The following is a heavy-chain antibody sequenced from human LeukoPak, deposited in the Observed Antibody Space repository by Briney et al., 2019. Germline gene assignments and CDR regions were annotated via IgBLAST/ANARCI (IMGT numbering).Heavy chain of an antibody. CDR1: GGSISSSSYS. CDR3: ANHYGSGSSYDY. V-gene: IGHV4-39*01. D-gene: IGHD3-10*01. CDR2: IYYSGSS. J-gene: IGHJ4*02. Sequence: SETLSLTCSVSGGSISSSSYSWGWIRQPPGKGLEWIGSIYYSGSSYYNPSLKSRVTISVDTSKNQFSLKLSSVTAADTAMYYCANHYGSGSSYDYWGQGTLVTVSS.